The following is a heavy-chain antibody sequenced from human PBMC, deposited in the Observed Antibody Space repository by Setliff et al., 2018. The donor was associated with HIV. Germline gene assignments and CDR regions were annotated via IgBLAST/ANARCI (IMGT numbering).Heavy chain of an antibody. Sequence: SETLSLTCAVYGGSFSGYYWSWIRQSPGKGLEWIGEINHSGGTNYNPSLKSRVTMSIDTSKNQFSLNVSSVTAADTAVYYCARDHPHGGWFSTSWDYYYMDVWGKGTTVTVSS. V-gene: IGHV4-34*01. D-gene: IGHD3-10*01. CDR3: ARDHPHGGWFSTSWDYYYMDV. CDR2: INHSGGT. CDR1: GGSFSGYY. J-gene: IGHJ6*03.